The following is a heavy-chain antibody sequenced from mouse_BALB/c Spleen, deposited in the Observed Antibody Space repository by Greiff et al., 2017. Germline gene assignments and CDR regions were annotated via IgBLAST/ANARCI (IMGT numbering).Heavy chain of an antibody. CDR3: GREALLRHGAMDY. CDR2: INPYNGDT. CDR1: GYSFTGYF. Sequence: VQLKQSGPELVKPGASVKISCKASGYSFTGYFMNWVKQSHGKSLEWIGRINPYNGDTFHNQKFKGKATLTVDKSSSTAHMELLSLTSEDSAVYYCGREALLRHGAMDYWGQGTSVTVSS. J-gene: IGHJ4*01. D-gene: IGHD1-2*01. V-gene: IGHV1-37*01.